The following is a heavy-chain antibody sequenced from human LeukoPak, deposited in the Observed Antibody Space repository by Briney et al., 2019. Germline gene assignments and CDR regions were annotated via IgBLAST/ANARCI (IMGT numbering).Heavy chain of an antibody. Sequence: GGSLRLSCAASGFTFDDYAMHWVRQAPGKGLEWVSGISWNSGSIGYADSVKGRFTISRDNSKNTLYLQMNSLRAEDTAVYYCAKGVRFLEWLPDYWGQGTLVTVSS. V-gene: IGHV3-9*01. CDR2: ISWNSGSI. J-gene: IGHJ4*02. D-gene: IGHD3-3*01. CDR3: AKGVRFLEWLPDY. CDR1: GFTFDDYA.